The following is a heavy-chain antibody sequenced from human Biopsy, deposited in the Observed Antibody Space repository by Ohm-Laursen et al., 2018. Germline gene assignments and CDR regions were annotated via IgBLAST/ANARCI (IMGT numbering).Heavy chain of an antibody. J-gene: IGHJ4*02. CDR2: NYHTGIT. CDR3: ARHSFGSGRDF. CDR1: DGSISNIINY. D-gene: IGHD3-10*01. V-gene: IGHV4-39*01. Sequence: SETLSLTCTVTDGSISNIINYWGWIRQPLGKGLEWLGSNYHTGITDYNPSLKSRFPISVDTSNNLFSLKLSSLAAADTAVYYCARHSFGSGRDFWGQGTLVTVSS.